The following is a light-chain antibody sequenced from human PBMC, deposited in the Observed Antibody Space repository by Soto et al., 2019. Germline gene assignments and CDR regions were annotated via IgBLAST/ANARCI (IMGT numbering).Light chain of an antibody. Sequence: PGERATLSCRASESISSHYIAWYQHNPGQAPRLLIFGASTRATGIPDRFSGSWSGTDFTLTICRLEPEDFAMYYCQNFGDSPFTFGPGTKVDIK. J-gene: IGKJ3*01. CDR2: GAS. V-gene: IGKV3-20*01. CDR3: QNFGDSPFT. CDR1: ESISSHY.